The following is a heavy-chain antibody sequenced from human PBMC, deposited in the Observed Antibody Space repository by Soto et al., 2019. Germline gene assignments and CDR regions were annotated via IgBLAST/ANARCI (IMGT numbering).Heavy chain of an antibody. J-gene: IGHJ3*02. CDR2: IIPILGIA. CDR3: ARDLGKDRAFDI. Sequence: SVKVSCKASGGTFSSYTIIWVRQAPGQGLEWMGRIIPILGIANYAQKFQGRVTITADKSTSTAYMELSSLRSDDTAVYYCARDLGKDRAFDIWGQGTLVTVSS. V-gene: IGHV1-69*04. CDR1: GGTFSSYT.